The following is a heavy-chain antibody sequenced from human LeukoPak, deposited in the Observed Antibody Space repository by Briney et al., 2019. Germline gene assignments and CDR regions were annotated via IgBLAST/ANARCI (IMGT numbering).Heavy chain of an antibody. J-gene: IGHJ4*02. D-gene: IGHD2/OR15-2a*01. CDR3: ASILYGYYFDY. V-gene: IGHV4-39*01. CDR2: IYYSGST. CDR1: CGSISSSSYY. Sequence: SETLSLTCTVSCGSISSSSYYWGWLRQPPGKGLEWIGSIYYSGSTYYNPSLKSRVTISVDTSKNQFSLKLSSVTAADTAVYYCASILYGYYFDYWGQGTLVTVSS.